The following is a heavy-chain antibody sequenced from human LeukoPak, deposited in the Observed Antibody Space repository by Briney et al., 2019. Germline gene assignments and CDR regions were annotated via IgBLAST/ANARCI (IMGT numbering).Heavy chain of an antibody. D-gene: IGHD6-13*01. CDR1: GFTFSSYN. CDR2: ISSSSSYI. J-gene: IGHJ4*02. V-gene: IGHV3-21*01. CDR3: ARRTAAGKYYFDS. Sequence: GGSLRLSCAASGFTFSSYNMNWVRQAPGKGLEWVSYISSSSSYIYYADSVKGRFTISRDNAKNTLYLQMNSLRAEDTAVYYCARRTAAGKYYFDSWGQGTLVTVSS.